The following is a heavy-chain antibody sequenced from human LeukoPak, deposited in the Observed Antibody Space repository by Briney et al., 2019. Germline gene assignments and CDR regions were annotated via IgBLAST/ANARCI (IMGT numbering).Heavy chain of an antibody. CDR2: IHYSGST. J-gene: IGHJ6*03. CDR3: ASVSFRGAFYYYYYMDV. CDR1: GYSISSAYY. V-gene: IGHV4-38-2*02. D-gene: IGHD3-10*01. Sequence: SETLSLTCSVSGYSISSAYYWGWIRQPPGKGLEWIATIHYSGSTYYNPSLKSRVTISLDTSKNQFSLKLSSVTAADTAVYYCASVSFRGAFYYYYYMDVWGKGTTVTISS.